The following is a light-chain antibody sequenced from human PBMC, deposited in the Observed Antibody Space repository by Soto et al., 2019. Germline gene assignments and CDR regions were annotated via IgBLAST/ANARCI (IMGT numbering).Light chain of an antibody. V-gene: IGKV3-15*01. CDR2: GAS. CDR3: QQYSHWRT. Sequence: EIMMTQSPANVSVVPGERATLSCRASQSIDSDLAWYQQKPGHVPRLLIYGASTRATGVPARFSGSGSGTEFTLTIISLQSDDFAVYYCQQYSHWRTFGPGTNVEIK. J-gene: IGKJ1*01. CDR1: QSIDSD.